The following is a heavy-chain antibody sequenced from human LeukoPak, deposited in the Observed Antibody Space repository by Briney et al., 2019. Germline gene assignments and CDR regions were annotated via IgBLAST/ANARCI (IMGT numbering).Heavy chain of an antibody. CDR2: IYYSGST. CDR1: GGSISSYY. D-gene: IGHD3-10*01. J-gene: IGHJ6*03. Sequence: SETLSLTCTVSGGSISSYYWSWIRQPPGKGLEWIGYIYYSGSTSYNPSLKSRVTISVDTSKKQFSLKLSSVTAADTAVYYCARVEEGYGSGRRENYYYYYMDVWGRGTTVTISS. V-gene: IGHV4-59*01. CDR3: ARVEEGYGSGRRENYYYYYMDV.